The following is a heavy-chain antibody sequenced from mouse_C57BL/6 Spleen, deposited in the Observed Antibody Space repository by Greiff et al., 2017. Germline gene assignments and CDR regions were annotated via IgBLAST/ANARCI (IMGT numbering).Heavy chain of an antibody. J-gene: IGHJ4*01. Sequence: VQLQQPGAELVRPGSSVKLSCKASGYTFTSYWMNWVKQRPIQGLEWMGNIDPSDSETNYNQKFKDKATLTVDKSSSTSYMQLCSLTSEDSAVYCCARSGDYDNYYAMDYWGQGTSVTVSS. V-gene: IGHV1-52*01. D-gene: IGHD2-4*01. CDR2: IDPSDSET. CDR1: GYTFTSYW. CDR3: ARSGDYDNYYAMDY.